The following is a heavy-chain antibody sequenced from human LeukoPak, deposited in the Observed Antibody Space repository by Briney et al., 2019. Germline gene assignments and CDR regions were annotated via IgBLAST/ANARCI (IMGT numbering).Heavy chain of an antibody. J-gene: IGHJ4*02. CDR2: IYYSGST. D-gene: IGHD6-19*01. CDR3: AREGRSRGIAVAGTRKTDFDY. V-gene: IGHV4-61*01. Sequence: SETLSLTCTVSGGSVSSGSHYWSWIRQPPGKGLEWIGYIYYSGSTDYNPSLKSRVTISVDTSKNQFSLKLSSVTAADTAVYYCAREGRSRGIAVAGTRKTDFDYWGQGTLVTVSS. CDR1: GGSVSSGSHY.